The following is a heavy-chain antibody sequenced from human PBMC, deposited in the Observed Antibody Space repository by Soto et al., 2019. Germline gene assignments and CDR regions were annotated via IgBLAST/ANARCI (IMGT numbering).Heavy chain of an antibody. V-gene: IGHV1-2*02. CDR1: GYTFTGYY. J-gene: IGHJ4*02. CDR3: ARDPRIAGPLFDY. D-gene: IGHD6-13*01. CDR2: INPNSGGT. Sequence: GASVKVSCKASGYTFTGYYMHWVRQAPGQGLEWMGWINPNSGGTNYAQKFQGRVTMTRDTSISTAYMELSRLRSDDTAVYYCARDPRIAGPLFDYWGQGTLVTVSS.